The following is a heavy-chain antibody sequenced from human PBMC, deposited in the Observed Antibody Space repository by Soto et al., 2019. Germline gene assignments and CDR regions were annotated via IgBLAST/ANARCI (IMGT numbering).Heavy chain of an antibody. CDR3: AGDWGQLRFLAII. Sequence: QVQLQESGPGLVKPSGTLSLTCAVSGGSISSSNWWSWVRQPPGKGLEWIGEIYHSGSTNYNPSLKSRVTIAVDKSKTNFSPRLSSVTAADTAVYYRAGDWGQLRFLAIIWGQGTLVTVAS. D-gene: IGHD3-3*01. CDR1: GGSISSSNW. V-gene: IGHV4-4*02. CDR2: IYHSGST. J-gene: IGHJ4*02.